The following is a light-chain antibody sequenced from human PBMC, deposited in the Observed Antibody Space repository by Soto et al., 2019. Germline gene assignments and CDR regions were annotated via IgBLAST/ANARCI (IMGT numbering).Light chain of an antibody. CDR2: LGS. CDR1: QSLLHSNGYNC. J-gene: IGKJ1*01. CDR3: MQALQTPA. V-gene: IGKV2-28*01. Sequence: DIVMTQSPLSLPVTPGEPASISCRSSQSLLHSNGYNCLDWYLQKPGQSPQLLIYLGSNRASGVPDRFSGSGEGTDFTLKISRVEAEDVGVYYCMQALQTPAFGQGTKVEIK.